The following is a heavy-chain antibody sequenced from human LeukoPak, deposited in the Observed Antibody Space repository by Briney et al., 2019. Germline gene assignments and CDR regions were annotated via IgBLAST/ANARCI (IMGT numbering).Heavy chain of an antibody. CDR2: IYYSGST. Sequence: SETLSLTCTVSGGSISSYYWSWIRQPPGKGLEWIGYIYYSGSTNYNPSLKSRVTISVDTSKNQFSLKLSSVTAADTAVYYCARVVGLYYYGSGSYGDYFDYWGQGTLVTVSS. D-gene: IGHD3-10*01. J-gene: IGHJ4*02. CDR3: ARVVGLYYYGSGSYGDYFDY. CDR1: GGSISSYY. V-gene: IGHV4-59*01.